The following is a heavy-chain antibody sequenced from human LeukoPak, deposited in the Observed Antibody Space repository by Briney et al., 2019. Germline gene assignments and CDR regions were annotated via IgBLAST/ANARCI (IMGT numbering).Heavy chain of an antibody. V-gene: IGHV4-39*01. CDR2: IYYSGST. D-gene: IGHD3-10*01. CDR3: AGDGSGNYYHDY. J-gene: IGHJ4*02. Sequence: SETLSLTCTVSGGSISSSSYYWGWIRQPPGKGLEWIGSIYYSGSTYYNPSLKSRVTISVDTSKNQFSLKLSSVTAADTAVYYCAGDGSGNYYHDYWGQGTLVTVSS. CDR1: GGSISSSSYY.